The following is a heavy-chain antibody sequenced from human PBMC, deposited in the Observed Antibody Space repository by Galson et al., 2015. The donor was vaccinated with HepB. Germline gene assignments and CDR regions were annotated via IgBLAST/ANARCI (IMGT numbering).Heavy chain of an antibody. Sequence: SLRLSCAASGFPFSTYTMHWVRQAPGKGLEWVAAISYDGRSEYYADSLKGRFTISRDNSKNTQYLQMISLRPDDTAVYYCTTTVTGKFSSWGQGTLVTVSP. CDR1: GFPFSTYT. CDR3: TTTVTGKFSS. CDR2: ISYDGRSE. V-gene: IGHV3-30*04. J-gene: IGHJ4*02. D-gene: IGHD2-21*02.